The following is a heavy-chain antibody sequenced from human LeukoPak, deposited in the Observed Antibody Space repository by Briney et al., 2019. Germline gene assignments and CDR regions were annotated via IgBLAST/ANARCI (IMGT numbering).Heavy chain of an antibody. CDR3: ARTRSGGPYYYYYMDV. V-gene: IGHV1-46*01. CDR1: GYTFTSYY. D-gene: IGHD2-15*01. CDR2: INPSGGST. J-gene: IGHJ6*03. Sequence: ASVKVSCKASGYTFTSYYMHWVRQAPGQGLEWMGIINPSGGSTNYAQRFQGRVTMTRDTSTNTVYMELSSLRSDDTAVYYCARTRSGGPYYYYYMDVWGKGTTVTVSS.